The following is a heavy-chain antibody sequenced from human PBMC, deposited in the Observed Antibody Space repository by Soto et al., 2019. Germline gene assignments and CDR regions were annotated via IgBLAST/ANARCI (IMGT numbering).Heavy chain of an antibody. V-gene: IGHV3-11*05. J-gene: IGHJ2*01. CDR2: INSSSSYT. CDR1: GFTFRDYY. CDR3: ARIVTAAGGRRYFDL. Sequence: QVQLVESGGGLVKPGGSLRLSCAASGFTFRDYYMSWIHQAPGKGLEWVSYINSSSSYTNYADSVKGRFTISRDNAKNALYLQMNSLRAEDTAVYYCARIVTAAGGRRYFDLWGRGTLVTVSS. D-gene: IGHD6-13*01.